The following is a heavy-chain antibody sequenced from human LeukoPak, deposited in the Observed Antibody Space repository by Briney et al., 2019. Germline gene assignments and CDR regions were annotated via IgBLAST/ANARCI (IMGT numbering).Heavy chain of an antibody. D-gene: IGHD3-22*01. CDR2: ISGSGDST. V-gene: IGHV3-23*01. Sequence: PGGSLRLSCAASGFTFSSYGMHWVRQAPGKGLEWVSAISGSGDSTFYADSVKGRFTISRDNSKNTLYLQMNSLRAEDTAIYYCAKDSITMLVMVSWGQGPLVTVSS. J-gene: IGHJ5*02. CDR3: AKDSITMLVMVS. CDR1: GFTFSSYG.